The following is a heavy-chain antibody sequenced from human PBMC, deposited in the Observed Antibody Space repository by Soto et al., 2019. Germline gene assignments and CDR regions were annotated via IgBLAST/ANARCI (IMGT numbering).Heavy chain of an antibody. V-gene: IGHV1-69*01. CDR1: GGTFSSYA. CDR3: ARNEYSTTFYYYGMDV. J-gene: IGHJ6*02. D-gene: IGHD6-6*01. Sequence: QVQLVQSGAEVKKPGSSVKVSCKASGGTFSSYAITWVRQAPGQGLDWRGRIIPIFGTANNNQKFQGRVTITADESTSTAYMELSSLRSEDTAVYYCARNEYSTTFYYYGMDVWGQGTTVTVSS. CDR2: IIPIFGTA.